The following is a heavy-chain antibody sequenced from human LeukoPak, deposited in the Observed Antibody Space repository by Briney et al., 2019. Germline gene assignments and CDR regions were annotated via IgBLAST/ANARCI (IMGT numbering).Heavy chain of an antibody. Sequence: GGSLRLSCATSGFTFSNYGVHWVRQAPGKGLEWVAFISYDGSNKYYVDSVKGRFTISRDNSKNTLYLQMNSLRAEDTAVYYCAKVRKGVGAFDIWGQGIMVTVSS. J-gene: IGHJ3*02. CDR1: GFTFSNYG. CDR3: AKVRKGVGAFDI. V-gene: IGHV3-30*18. CDR2: ISYDGSNK. D-gene: IGHD3-16*01.